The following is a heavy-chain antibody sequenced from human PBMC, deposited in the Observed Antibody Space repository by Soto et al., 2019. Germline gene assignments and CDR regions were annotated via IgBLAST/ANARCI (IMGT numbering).Heavy chain of an antibody. CDR2: IIPIFGTA. D-gene: IGHD3-22*01. CDR1: GGTFSSYA. CDR3: ARSGESYYDSSGYYYRPGMGV. V-gene: IGHV1-69*01. J-gene: IGHJ6*02. Sequence: ASVKVACKASGGTFSSYAISWVRQAPGQGLEWMGGIIPIFGTANYAQKFQGRVTITADESTSTAYMELSSLRSEDTAVYYCARSGESYYDSSGYYYRPGMGVWGQGTTVTVSS.